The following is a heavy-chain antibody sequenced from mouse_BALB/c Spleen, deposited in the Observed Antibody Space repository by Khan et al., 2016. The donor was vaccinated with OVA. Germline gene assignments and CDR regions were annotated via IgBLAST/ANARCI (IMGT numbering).Heavy chain of an antibody. CDR3: ARGGFAY. CDR2: ISSVAYSI. V-gene: IGHV5-15*02. J-gene: IGHJ3*01. Sequence: EVELVESGGGLVQPGGSRKLSCAASGFTFIDYGMAWVRQTPGKGPEWIAFISSVAYSIYYADTVTGRFTISRVYAKNILYLEMSSLRSDDTAMYYCARGGFAYWSQGTLVTVSA. CDR1: GFTFIDYG.